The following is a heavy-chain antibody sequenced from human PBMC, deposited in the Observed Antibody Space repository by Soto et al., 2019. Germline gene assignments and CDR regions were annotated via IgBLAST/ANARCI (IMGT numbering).Heavy chain of an antibody. CDR1: GYTFTIYD. V-gene: IGHV1-8*01. CDR2: MNPNSGNT. D-gene: IGHD2-15*01. Sequence: GASLKVSCKASGYTFTIYDINWVRQATGQGLEWMGWMNPNSGNTGYAQKFQGRVTMTRNTSISTAYMELSRLRSDDTAVYYCARAPPPGLYCSGGSCYHDAFDIWGQGTMVTVSS. CDR3: ARAPPPGLYCSGGSCYHDAFDI. J-gene: IGHJ3*02.